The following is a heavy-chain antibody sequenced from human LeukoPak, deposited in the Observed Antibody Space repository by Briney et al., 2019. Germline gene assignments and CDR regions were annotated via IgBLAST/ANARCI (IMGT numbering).Heavy chain of an antibody. V-gene: IGHV4-4*07. J-gene: IGHJ4*02. CDR3: ARYSSWYGPYFFDY. CDR1: GGSISSYY. CDR2: IYTSGST. D-gene: IGHD6-13*01. Sequence: SEALSLTCTVSGGSISSYYWSWIRQPAGKGLEWIGRIYTSGSTNYNPSLKSRVIMSVDTSKNQFSLNLSSVTAADTAVYYCARYSSWYGPYFFDYWGQGTLVTVSS.